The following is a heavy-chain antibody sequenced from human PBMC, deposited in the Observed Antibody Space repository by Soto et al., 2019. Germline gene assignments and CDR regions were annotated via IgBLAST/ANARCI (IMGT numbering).Heavy chain of an antibody. J-gene: IGHJ6*02. CDR1: GYTFTAYY. V-gene: IGHV1-2*02. D-gene: IGHD3-10*02. CDR2: VNPKFGDT. CDR3: ARNMDYYYGRGSGNGHCV. Sequence: QVQLVQSGAEVKEPGDSVRVSCEASGYTFTAYYIHWVRQAPGQGLEWMGWVNPKFGDTTYAQDFQGRVSMTRDMSISTVYMELSRLTSDDTAIYYCARNMDYYYGRGSGNGHCVWGQGTTVTVFS.